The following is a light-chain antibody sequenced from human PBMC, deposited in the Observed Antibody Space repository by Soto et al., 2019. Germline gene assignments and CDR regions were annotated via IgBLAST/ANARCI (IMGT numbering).Light chain of an antibody. J-gene: IGLJ2*01. CDR3: TSYTAFSTDIL. CDR2: QVT. V-gene: IGLV2-14*01. Sequence: QSALTQPASVSGSPGQSITISCTGTSSDVGNYNFVSWYQHHAGTAPKLIIHQVTNRPSGVSDRFSGSKSGDTASLTISGLQAEDEADYYCTSYTAFSTDILFGGGTKLTVL. CDR1: SSDVGNYNF.